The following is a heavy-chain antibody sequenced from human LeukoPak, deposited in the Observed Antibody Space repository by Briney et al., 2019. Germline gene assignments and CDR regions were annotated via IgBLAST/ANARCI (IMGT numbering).Heavy chain of an antibody. J-gene: IGHJ4*02. CDR3: AGGGYCSSTSCYVHSDY. Sequence: GGSLRLPCAASGFTFNPSPMTWAPQPPAKPLKRVSTISSGGSTYYADSVKGLFTISRDNSKDTLYLQMNRLRVEHTAAYYCAGGGYCSSTSCYVHSDYWSQGILVTVYS. D-gene: IGHD2-2*01. V-gene: IGHV3-23*01. CDR1: GFTFNPSP. CDR2: ISSGGST.